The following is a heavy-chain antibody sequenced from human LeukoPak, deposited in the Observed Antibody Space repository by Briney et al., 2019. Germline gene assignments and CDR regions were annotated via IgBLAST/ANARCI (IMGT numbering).Heavy chain of an antibody. V-gene: IGHV4-4*07. CDR3: ARDRKRITIFGVVQTPYNWFDP. D-gene: IGHD3-3*01. CDR1: GGSISSYY. J-gene: IGHJ5*02. CDR2: IYTSGST. Sequence: KPSETLSLTCTVSGGSISSYYLSWIRQPAGKGLEWIGRIYTSGSTNYNPSLKSRVTMSVDTSKNQFSLKLSSVTAADTAVYYCARDRKRITIFGVVQTPYNWFDPWGQGTLVTVSS.